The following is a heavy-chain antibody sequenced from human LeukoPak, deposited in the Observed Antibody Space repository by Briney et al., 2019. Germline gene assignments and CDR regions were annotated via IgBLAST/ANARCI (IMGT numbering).Heavy chain of an antibody. D-gene: IGHD3-16*01. CDR2: MNPNSGNT. CDR1: GYTFSSYD. CDR3: ARSRYDSWANWFDP. V-gene: IGHV1-8*01. Sequence: ASVKVSCTASGYTFSSYDINWVRQAAGQGLEWMGWMNPNSGNTGYAQKFQGRVTMTRNTSISTAYMELSSLRSEDTAVYYCARSRYDSWANWFDPWGQGTLVTVSS. J-gene: IGHJ5*02.